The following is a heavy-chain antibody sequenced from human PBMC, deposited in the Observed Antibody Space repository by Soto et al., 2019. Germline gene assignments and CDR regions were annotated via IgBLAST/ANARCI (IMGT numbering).Heavy chain of an antibody. Sequence: HPGGSLRLSCAASGFTFSSYAMSWVRQAPGKGLEWVSAISGSGGSTYYADSVKGRFTISRDNSKNTLYLQMNSLRAEDTAVYYCAPRAGDCSSTSCALRGVPPKDYWGQGTLVTVSS. D-gene: IGHD2-2*01. CDR3: APRAGDCSSTSCALRGVPPKDY. V-gene: IGHV3-23*01. J-gene: IGHJ4*02. CDR1: GFTFSSYA. CDR2: ISGSGGST.